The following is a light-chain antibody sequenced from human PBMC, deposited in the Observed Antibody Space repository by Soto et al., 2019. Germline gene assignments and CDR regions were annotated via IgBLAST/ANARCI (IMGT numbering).Light chain of an antibody. V-gene: IGKV3-20*01. CDR2: GAS. J-gene: IGKJ3*01. CDR1: QSVSSSY. CDR3: QQYGSSPVT. Sequence: EIVLTQSPGTLSLSPGERATLSCRASQSVSSSYLAWYPQKPGQAPRLLIYGASSRATGIPDRFSGSGSGTDFTLTISRLEPEDFALYYCQQYGSSPVTFGPGTKVDIK.